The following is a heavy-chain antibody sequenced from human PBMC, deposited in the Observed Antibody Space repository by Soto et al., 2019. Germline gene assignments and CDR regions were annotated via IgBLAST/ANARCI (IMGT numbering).Heavy chain of an antibody. CDR1: GFTFSSYS. CDR3: ARGPYFDWLPPHVTDY. Sequence: PGGSLRLSCAASGFTFSSYSMNWVRQAPGKGLEWVSSISSSSSYIYYADSVKGRFTISRDNAKNSLYLQMNSLRAEDTAVYYCARGPYFDWLPPHVTDYWGQGTLVTVSS. V-gene: IGHV3-21*01. CDR2: ISSSSSYI. D-gene: IGHD3-9*01. J-gene: IGHJ4*02.